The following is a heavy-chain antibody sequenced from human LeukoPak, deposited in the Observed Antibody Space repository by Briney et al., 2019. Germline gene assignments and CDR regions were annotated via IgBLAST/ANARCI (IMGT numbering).Heavy chain of an antibody. J-gene: IGHJ5*02. CDR1: GYTFTNYY. Sequence: ASVKVSCKASGYTFTNYYLHWVRQAPGQGLEWMGIIHPSGGSTAYAQKFQGRVTMTRDTSTSTVYMELSSLRSEDTAVYYCARDSTTSSLADPWGQGTLVTVS. V-gene: IGHV1-46*01. CDR2: IHPSGGST. CDR3: ARDSTTSSLADP. D-gene: IGHD2-2*01.